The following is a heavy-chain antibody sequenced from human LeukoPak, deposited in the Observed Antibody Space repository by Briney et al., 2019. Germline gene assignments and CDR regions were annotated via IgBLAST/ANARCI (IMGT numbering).Heavy chain of an antibody. D-gene: IGHD2-2*01. CDR3: ARELMRSSTNYYYYYGMDV. J-gene: IGHJ6*02. V-gene: IGHV3-33*01. Sequence: PGRSLRLSCAASGFTFSSYGMHWVRQAPGKGLEWVAVIWYDGSNKYYADSVKGRFTISRDNSKNTLYLQMNSLSAEDTAVYYCARELMRSSTNYYYYYGMDVWGQGTTVTVSS. CDR1: GFTFSSYG. CDR2: IWYDGSNK.